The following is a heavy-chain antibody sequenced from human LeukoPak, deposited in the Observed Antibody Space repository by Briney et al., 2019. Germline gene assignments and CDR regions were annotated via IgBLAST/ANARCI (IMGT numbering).Heavy chain of an antibody. CDR3: AREGYYDSSNY. Sequence: PGGSLRLSCAASGFTFSSYWMSWVRQAPVKGLEWVANIKQDGSEKYYVDSVKGRFTISRDNAKNSLYLQMNSLRAEDTAVYYCAREGYYDSSNYWGQGTLVTVSS. CDR2: IKQDGSEK. D-gene: IGHD3-22*01. V-gene: IGHV3-7*01. J-gene: IGHJ4*02. CDR1: GFTFSSYW.